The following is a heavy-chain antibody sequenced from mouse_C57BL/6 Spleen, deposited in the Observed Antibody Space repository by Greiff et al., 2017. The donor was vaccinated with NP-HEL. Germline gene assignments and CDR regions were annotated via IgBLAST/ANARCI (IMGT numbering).Heavy chain of an antibody. CDR3: ARSTTTVVATPGY. CDR2: IDPSDSYT. D-gene: IGHD1-1*01. Sequence: QVQLKQPGAELVKPGASVKLSCKASGYTFTSYWMQWVKQRPGQGLEWIGEIDPSDSYTNYNQKFKGKATLTVDTSSSTAYMQLSSLTSEDSAVYYCARSTTTVVATPGYWGKGTTLTVSS. J-gene: IGHJ2*01. CDR1: GYTFTSYW. V-gene: IGHV1-50*01.